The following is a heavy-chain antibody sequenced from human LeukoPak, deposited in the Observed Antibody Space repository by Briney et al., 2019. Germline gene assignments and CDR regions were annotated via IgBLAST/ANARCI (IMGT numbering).Heavy chain of an antibody. CDR1: GFTFSSYS. CDR3: ARDWDTDIVLMVYAARNYYYYGMDV. D-gene: IGHD2-8*01. Sequence: GGSLRLSCAASGFTFSSYSMNWVRQAPGKGLEWVSSISSSSSYIYYADSVKGRFTISRDNAKNSLYLQMNSLRAEDTAVYYCARDWDTDIVLMVYAARNYYYYGMDVWGQGTTVTVSS. J-gene: IGHJ6*02. CDR2: ISSSSSYI. V-gene: IGHV3-21*01.